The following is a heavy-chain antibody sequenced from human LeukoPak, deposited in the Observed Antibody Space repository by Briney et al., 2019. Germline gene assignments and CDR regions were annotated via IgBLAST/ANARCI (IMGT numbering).Heavy chain of an antibody. D-gene: IGHD3-10*01. Sequence: PSETLSLTCTVSGGPISSSPYYWGWIRQPPGKGLEWIGSISYSGSTFYNPSLKSRLTISVDTSKNQFSLKLSSLTAADTAVFYCARLSPYLGSGSSAFPDDFWGQGTLVTDSS. CDR2: ISYSGST. J-gene: IGHJ4*02. CDR3: ARLSPYLGSGSSAFPDDF. V-gene: IGHV4-39*01. CDR1: GGPISSSPYY.